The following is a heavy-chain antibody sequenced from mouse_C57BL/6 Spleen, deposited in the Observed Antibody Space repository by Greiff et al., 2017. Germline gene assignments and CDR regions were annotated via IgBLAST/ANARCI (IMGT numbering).Heavy chain of an antibody. Sequence: EVQLQQSGAELVRPGASVKLSCTASGFNIKDDYMHWVKQRPEQGLEWIGWIDPENGDTAYASKFPGKATITADTSSNTAYLQLSSLTSEDTAVYYCTTAAQAPDWYAMDYWGQGTSVTVSS. D-gene: IGHD3-2*02. V-gene: IGHV14-4*01. J-gene: IGHJ4*01. CDR2: IDPENGDT. CDR3: TTAAQAPDWYAMDY. CDR1: GFNIKDDY.